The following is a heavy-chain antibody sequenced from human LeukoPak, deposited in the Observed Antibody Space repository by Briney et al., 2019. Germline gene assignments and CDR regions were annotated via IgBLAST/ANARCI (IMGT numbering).Heavy chain of an antibody. CDR3: AKGHIVVVVAATGTDY. D-gene: IGHD2-15*01. V-gene: IGHV3-7*03. CDR1: GFTFSSYW. J-gene: IGHJ4*02. Sequence: GGSLRLSCAASGFTFSSYWMSWVRQAPGKGLEWVANIKQDGSEKYYVDSVKGRFTISRDNAKNSLYLQMNSLRAEDTAVYYCAKGHIVVVVAATGTDYWGQGTLVTVSS. CDR2: IKQDGSEK.